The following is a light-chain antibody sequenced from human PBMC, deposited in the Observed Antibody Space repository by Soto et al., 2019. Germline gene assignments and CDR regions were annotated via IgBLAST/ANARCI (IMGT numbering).Light chain of an antibody. CDR1: QSLEYSDGKTY. CDR2: KVS. V-gene: IGKV2-30*01. CDR3: MQGGHWPLT. J-gene: IGKJ1*01. Sequence: DVVMTQSPLSLPVTLGQPASISCTSSQSLEYSDGKTYLNWFLQRPGQSPRRLIYKVSNRDSGVPDRFSGSGSGTDFTLKISRVEAEDVGIYYCMQGGHWPLTFGQGTKVEIK.